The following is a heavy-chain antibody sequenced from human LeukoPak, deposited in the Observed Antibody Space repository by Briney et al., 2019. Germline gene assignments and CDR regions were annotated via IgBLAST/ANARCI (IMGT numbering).Heavy chain of an antibody. V-gene: IGHV3-64D*06. Sequence: PGGSLRLSCSASGFTFSNYATYWVRQAPGKGLEYVSGISSDGGTTHYADSVKGRFTISRDNSKNTLYLQMSSLRAEDTAVYYCVKERSYYDSGGYYRQYFDYWGRGTLVTVSS. CDR1: GFTFSNYA. CDR3: VKERSYYDSGGYYRQYFDY. CDR2: ISSDGGTT. D-gene: IGHD3-22*01. J-gene: IGHJ4*02.